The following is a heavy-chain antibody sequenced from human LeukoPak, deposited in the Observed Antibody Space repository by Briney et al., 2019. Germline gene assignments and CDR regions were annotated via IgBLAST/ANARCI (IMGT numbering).Heavy chain of an antibody. CDR2: INHSGST. D-gene: IGHD3-16*01. J-gene: IGHJ1*01. CDR3: ARGPRGIPSASTEYFQH. V-gene: IGHV4-34*01. CDR1: GGSFSGYY. Sequence: SETLSLTCAVYGGSFSGYYWSWIRQPPGKGLEWIGEINHSGSTNYNPSLKSRVTISVDTSKNQFSLKLSSVTAADTAVYYCARGPRGIPSASTEYFQHWGQGTLATVSS.